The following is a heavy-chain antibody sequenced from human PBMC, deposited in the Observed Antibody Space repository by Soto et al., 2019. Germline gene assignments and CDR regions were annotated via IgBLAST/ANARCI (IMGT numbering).Heavy chain of an antibody. J-gene: IGHJ4*02. CDR1: SGSISSSNW. CDR2: IYHSGST. D-gene: IGHD6-19*01. V-gene: IGHV4-4*02. Sequence: SETLSLTCAVSSGSISSSNWWSWVRQPPGKGLEWIGEIYHSGSTNYNPSLKSRVTISVDKSKNQFSLKLSSVTAADTAVYYCARGHIAVAATYYFDYWGQGTLVTVSS. CDR3: ARGHIAVAATYYFDY.